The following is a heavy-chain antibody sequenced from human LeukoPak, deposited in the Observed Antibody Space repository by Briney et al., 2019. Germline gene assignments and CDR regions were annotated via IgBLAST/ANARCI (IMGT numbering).Heavy chain of an antibody. CDR2: IYFSGSS. CDR1: GGSISNTTYY. J-gene: IGHJ5*02. Sequence: SETLSLTCTVSGGSISNTTYYWGWIRQPPGKGLEWIGSIYFSGSSYYNPSLKSRVAISVDTSKNQFSLNLTSVTAADTAVYYCARHSRRDVTGVDPWGQGTLVTVSS. CDR3: ARHSRRDVTGVDP. D-gene: IGHD3-10*01. V-gene: IGHV4-39*01.